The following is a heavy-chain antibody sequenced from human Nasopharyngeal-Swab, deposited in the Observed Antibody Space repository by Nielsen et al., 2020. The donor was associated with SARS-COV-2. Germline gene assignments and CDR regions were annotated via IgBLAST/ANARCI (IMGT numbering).Heavy chain of an antibody. CDR3: ARGLGRGLLWFGELLK. J-gene: IGHJ4*02. D-gene: IGHD3-10*01. V-gene: IGHV3-21*04. CDR2: ISSSSSYI. Sequence: GSLKISCAASGFTFSSYSMNWVRQAPGKGLEWVSSISSSSSYIYYADSVKGRFTISRNNAKNSLYLQMNSLRAEDTAVYYCARGLGRGLLWFGELLKWGQGTLVTVSS. CDR1: GFTFSSYS.